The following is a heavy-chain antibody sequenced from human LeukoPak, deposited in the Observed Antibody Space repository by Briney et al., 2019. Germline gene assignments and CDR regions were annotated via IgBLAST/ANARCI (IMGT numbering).Heavy chain of an antibody. V-gene: IGHV3-21*01. D-gene: IGHD3-22*01. CDR3: ARGDYYDSSGRIDAFDF. CDR2: FSSIGSHR. CDR1: GFTFSNYD. J-gene: IGHJ3*01. Sequence: PGGSLRLSCAASGFTFSNYDMNWVRQAPGQGLEWVSLFSSIGSHRYYADSVKGRFTISRDNAKNSLYLQMNSLRAEDTAVYYCARGDYYDSSGRIDAFDFWGQGTMVTVSS.